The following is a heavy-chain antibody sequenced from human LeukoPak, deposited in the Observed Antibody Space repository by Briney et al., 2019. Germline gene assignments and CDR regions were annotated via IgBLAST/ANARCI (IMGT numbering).Heavy chain of an antibody. J-gene: IGHJ3*02. CDR2: IGYDGSDK. CDR3: ARAGDAFDI. V-gene: IGHV3-33*01. Sequence: PGRSLRLSCAASGFTFSSYGMHWVRQAPGKGLEWVAVIGYDGSDKYYTDSVKGRFTISRDNSKNTLYLQMNSLRAEDTAIYYCARAGDAFDIWGQGTMVTVSS. CDR1: GFTFSSYG.